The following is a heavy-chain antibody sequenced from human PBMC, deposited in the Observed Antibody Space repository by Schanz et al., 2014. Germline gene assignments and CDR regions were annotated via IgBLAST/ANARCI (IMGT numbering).Heavy chain of an antibody. V-gene: IGHV3-21*01. Sequence: EVQLVASGGGLVQPGGSLRLSCAASEFTFSTSAMTWVRQAPGRGLEWVSSISTSGTYMYIADSLKGRLTISRDDAKKSMYLQMNNLRAEDTAVYYCVRVSFADPRLYRGMDRDIDYWGQGTLVTVSS. CDR1: EFTFSTSA. CDR2: ISTSGTYM. CDR3: VRVSFADPRLYRGMDRDIDY. J-gene: IGHJ4*02. D-gene: IGHD5-18*01.